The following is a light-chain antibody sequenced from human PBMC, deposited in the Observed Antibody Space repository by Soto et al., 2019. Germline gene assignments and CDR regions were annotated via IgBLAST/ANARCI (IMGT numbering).Light chain of an antibody. Sequence: DIVLTQSPGTLSLSPGERATLSCRTSRSISSSYLAWYQQKPGLAPRLLIYDASSRATGIPDRFSGSGSGTDFTLTISRLEPEDFAVYYCQQYDSSPPTFGQGTKVDIK. V-gene: IGKV3-20*01. CDR1: RSISSSY. CDR3: QQYDSSPPT. J-gene: IGKJ1*01. CDR2: DAS.